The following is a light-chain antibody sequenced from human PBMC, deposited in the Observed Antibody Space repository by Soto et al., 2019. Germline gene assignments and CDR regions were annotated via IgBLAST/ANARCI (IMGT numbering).Light chain of an antibody. V-gene: IGLV3-21*02. CDR1: KIGSKS. Sequence: SYELTQPPSVSVAPGQTARITCGGDKIGSKSVHWYQQKPGQAPVLVVYDDSDRPSGIPERFSGSNSGNTATLTISRVEAGDEADYYCQVWDSSSDHWVFGGGTQLTVL. CDR3: QVWDSSSDHWV. CDR2: DDS. J-gene: IGLJ3*02.